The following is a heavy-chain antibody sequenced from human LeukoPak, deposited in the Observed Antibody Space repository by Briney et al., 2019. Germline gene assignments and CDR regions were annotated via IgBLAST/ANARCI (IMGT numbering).Heavy chain of an antibody. CDR3: ARDRPPPYCSGGSCYRGPFDY. J-gene: IGHJ4*02. V-gene: IGHV1-69*05. CDR1: GGTFSSYA. D-gene: IGHD2-15*01. CDR2: IIPIFGTA. Sequence: ASVKVSCKASGGTFSSYAISWVRQAPGQGLEWMGGIIPIFGTANYAQKFQGGVTITTDESTSTAYMELSSLRSEDTAVYYCARDRPPPYCSGGSCYRGPFDYWGQGTLVTVSS.